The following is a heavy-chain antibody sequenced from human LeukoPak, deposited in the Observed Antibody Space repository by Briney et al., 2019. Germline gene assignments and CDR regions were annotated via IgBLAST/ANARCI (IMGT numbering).Heavy chain of an antibody. CDR1: GYTFTSYD. CDR3: ATGLLPILVVVTPVLDY. V-gene: IGHV1-8*01. D-gene: IGHD2-21*02. CDR2: MNPNSGNT. Sequence: ASVKVSCKASGYTFTSYDINWVRQATGQGLEWMGWMNPNSGNTGYAQKFQGRVTMTRNTSISTAYMELSSLRSEDTAVYYCATGLLPILVVVTPVLDYWGQGTLVTVSS. J-gene: IGHJ4*02.